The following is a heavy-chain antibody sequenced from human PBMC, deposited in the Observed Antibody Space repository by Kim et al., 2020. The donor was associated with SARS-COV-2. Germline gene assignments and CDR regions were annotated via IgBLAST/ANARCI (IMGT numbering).Heavy chain of an antibody. CDR2: IYYSGST. D-gene: IGHD3-9*01. CDR1: GGSISSSSYY. J-gene: IGHJ6*02. Sequence: SETLSLTCTVSGGSISSSSYYWGWIRQPPGKGLEWIGSIYYSGSTYYNPSLKSRVTISVDTSKNQFSLKLSSVTAADTAVYYCARHTPTLYDILTVGMDVWGQGTTVTVSS. V-gene: IGHV4-39*01. CDR3: ARHTPTLYDILTVGMDV.